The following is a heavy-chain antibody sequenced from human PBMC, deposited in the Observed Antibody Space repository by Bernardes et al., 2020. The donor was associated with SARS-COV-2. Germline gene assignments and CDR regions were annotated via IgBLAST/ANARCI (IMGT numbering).Heavy chain of an antibody. CDR2: ISAYNGNT. J-gene: IGHJ6*02. CDR3: ARATFDIVVVVAPTPADGMDV. V-gene: IGHV1-18*01. D-gene: IGHD2-15*01. CDR1: GYTFTSYG. Sequence: ASVKVSCKASGYTFTSYGISWVRQAPGQGLEWMGWISAYNGNTNYAQKLQGRVTMTTDTSTSTAYMELRSLRSDDTAVYYCARATFDIVVVVAPTPADGMDVWGQGTTVTVSS.